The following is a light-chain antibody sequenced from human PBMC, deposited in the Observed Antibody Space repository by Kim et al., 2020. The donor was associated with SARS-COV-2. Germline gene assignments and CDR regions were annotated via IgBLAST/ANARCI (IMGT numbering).Light chain of an antibody. J-gene: IGLJ3*02. CDR1: SDNSRAGYD. CDR2: GNS. CDR3: QSYDSSLSGSV. V-gene: IGLV1-40*01. Sequence: RVTTSCTGSSDNSRAGYDVHWYQQLPGTAPKLLIYGNSNRPSGVPDRFSGSKSGTSASLAITGLQAEDEADYYCQSYDSSLSGSVFGGGTQLTVL.